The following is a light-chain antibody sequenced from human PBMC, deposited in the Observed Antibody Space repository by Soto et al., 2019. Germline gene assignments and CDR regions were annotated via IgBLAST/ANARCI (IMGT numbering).Light chain of an antibody. J-gene: IGLJ1*01. CDR2: EVS. CDR3: SSYTTSNTCV. CDR1: SSDIGDYNY. Sequence: QSALTQPASVSGSPGQSISISCTGTSSDIGDYNYVSWYQQHPGKAPKLIISEVSNRPSGVSNRFSGSKSGNTASLTISGLQAEDEADYYCSSYTTSNTCVFGTGTKVTV. V-gene: IGLV2-14*01.